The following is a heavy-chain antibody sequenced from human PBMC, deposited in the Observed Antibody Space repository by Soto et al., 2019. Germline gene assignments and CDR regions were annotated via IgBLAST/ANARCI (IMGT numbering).Heavy chain of an antibody. Sequence: GSLRLSCPTSGFSFASFAMTWVRQAPGKGLEWVATISGSDGKTYYADSVKGRFSISRDTSRNTLYLQMNSLRADDTAIYYCAKWSYLDYWGQGTRVTVSS. CDR3: AKWSYLDY. CDR1: GFSFASFA. D-gene: IGHD3-3*01. J-gene: IGHJ4*02. V-gene: IGHV3-23*01. CDR2: ISGSDGKT.